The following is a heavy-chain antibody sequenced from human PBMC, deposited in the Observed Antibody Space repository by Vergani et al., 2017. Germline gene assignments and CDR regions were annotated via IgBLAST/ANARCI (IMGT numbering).Heavy chain of an antibody. Sequence: EVQLVESGGGLVQPGGSLRLSCAASGFTFSRHWMSWVRQAPGKGLEWVANIKQDGSEKYYVDSVKGRFTISRDNAKNSLYLQMNSLRAEDTAVYYCARALRVAPSWGQGTLVTVSS. CDR3: ARALRVAPS. CDR1: GFTFSRHW. J-gene: IGHJ4*02. D-gene: IGHD2-15*01. V-gene: IGHV3-7*03. CDR2: IKQDGSEK.